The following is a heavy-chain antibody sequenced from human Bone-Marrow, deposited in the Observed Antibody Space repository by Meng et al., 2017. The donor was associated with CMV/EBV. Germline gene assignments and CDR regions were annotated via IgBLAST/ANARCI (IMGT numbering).Heavy chain of an antibody. D-gene: IGHD3-9*01. CDR3: ARGGNFLTWGMDV. V-gene: IGHV3-21*01. Sequence: GESLKISCAASGFTFSSYSMNWVRQAPGKGLEWVSSISSSSSYIYYADSVKGRFTISRDNAKNSLYLQMNSLRAEDTAVYYCARGGNFLTWGMDVCGQGTTVVFSS. CDR2: ISSSSSYI. CDR1: GFTFSSYS. J-gene: IGHJ6*02.